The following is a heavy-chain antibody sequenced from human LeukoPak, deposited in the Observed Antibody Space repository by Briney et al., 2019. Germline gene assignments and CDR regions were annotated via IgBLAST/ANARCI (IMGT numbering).Heavy chain of an antibody. Sequence: GRSLRLSCAASGFTFSSYGMHWVRQAPGKGVEWVAVISYDGSNKYYADSVKGRFTISRDNSKNTLYLQMNSLRAEDTAVYYCVDYTFDYWGQGTLVTVSS. D-gene: IGHD3-3*01. CDR3: VDYTFDY. CDR1: GFTFSSYG. V-gene: IGHV3-30*03. CDR2: ISYDGSNK. J-gene: IGHJ4*02.